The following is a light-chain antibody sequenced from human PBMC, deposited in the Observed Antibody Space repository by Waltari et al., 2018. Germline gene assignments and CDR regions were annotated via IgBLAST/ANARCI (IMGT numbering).Light chain of an antibody. Sequence: EIVLTQSPATLSLSPGERATLSCRASQSVSSSLAWYQQKPGQAPRLLIYGASIRATGIPDRFSGSGSGTDFTLTISSLEPEDFAVYYCQQYSNWPYSFGQGTKVEIK. J-gene: IGKJ2*03. CDR1: QSVSSS. V-gene: IGKV3-15*01. CDR2: GAS. CDR3: QQYSNWPYS.